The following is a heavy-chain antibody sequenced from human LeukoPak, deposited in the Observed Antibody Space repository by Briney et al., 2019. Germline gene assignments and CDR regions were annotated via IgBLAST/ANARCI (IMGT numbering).Heavy chain of an antibody. Sequence: GGSLRLSCAASGFTLSSDYMSWVRAAPVKGLECVSVIYSGGSTYYADSVKVRITISRDKSKISVYLQMNSLRVEDTAMYYSARNWFDPWGQGTLVTVSS. V-gene: IGHV3-53*05. CDR3: ARNWFDP. CDR2: IYSGGST. CDR1: GFTLSSDY. J-gene: IGHJ5*02.